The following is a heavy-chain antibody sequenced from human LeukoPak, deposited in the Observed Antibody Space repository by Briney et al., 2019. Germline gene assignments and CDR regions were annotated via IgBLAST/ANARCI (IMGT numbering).Heavy chain of an antibody. J-gene: IGHJ4*02. D-gene: IGHD4-23*01. Sequence: GGSLRLSCAASGFTFSSYSMNWVRQAPGKGLEWVSYISSSSSTIYYADSVKGRFTISRDNAKNSLYLQMSSLRDEDTAVYYCARDRYGGNSDYWGQGTLVTVTS. V-gene: IGHV3-48*02. CDR3: ARDRYGGNSDY. CDR1: GFTFSSYS. CDR2: ISSSSSTI.